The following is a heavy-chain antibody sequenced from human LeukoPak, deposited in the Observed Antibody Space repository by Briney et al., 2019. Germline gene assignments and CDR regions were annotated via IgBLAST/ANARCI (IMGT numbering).Heavy chain of an antibody. Sequence: GGSLRLSCAASGFAFRSYAMRGVRQAPGKGLEWVSALSGSGGSTYYADSVKGRFTISRDNSKNTLYLQMSSLRAEDTAVYYCAKDNGDYGFDYWGQGTLATVSS. D-gene: IGHD4-17*01. CDR1: GFAFRSYA. J-gene: IGHJ4*02. V-gene: IGHV3-23*01. CDR3: AKDNGDYGFDY. CDR2: LSGSGGST.